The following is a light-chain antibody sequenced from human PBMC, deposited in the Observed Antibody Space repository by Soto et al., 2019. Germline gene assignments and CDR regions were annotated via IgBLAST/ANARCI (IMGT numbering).Light chain of an antibody. V-gene: IGKV1-9*01. CDR3: QQFNSYPLT. CDR2: AAS. Sequence: DIQLTQSPSFLSASVGDRVTITCRASQGISSFLAWYQQKPGKAPKLLIYAASTLQSGVPSRFSGSGSGTAFTLTVSSLQPEDFATYYCQQFNSYPLTFGGGTKVEIK. CDR1: QGISSF. J-gene: IGKJ4*01.